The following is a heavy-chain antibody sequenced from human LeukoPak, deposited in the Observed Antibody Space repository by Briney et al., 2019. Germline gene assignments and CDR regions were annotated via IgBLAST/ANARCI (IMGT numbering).Heavy chain of an antibody. D-gene: IGHD3-10*01. CDR3: ARERRIWFGESVYYDYNGMDV. Sequence: SSVTVSRKASGCSFTSYGISWVRQAPRQGLEGMDWISAYYGNTNYAHKPQGRGTITTDTSKNTAYMELRSLMSHDTAVYYGARERRIWFGESVYYDYNGMDVWGKGTTVTVSS. J-gene: IGHJ6*04. CDR1: GCSFTSYG. CDR2: ISAYYGNT. V-gene: IGHV1-18*04.